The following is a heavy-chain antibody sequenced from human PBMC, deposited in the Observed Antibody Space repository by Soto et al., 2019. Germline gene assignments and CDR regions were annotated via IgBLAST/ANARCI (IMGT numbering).Heavy chain of an antibody. CDR2: IHYSGST. V-gene: IGHV4-31*03. CDR1: GGSISSGGYY. D-gene: IGHD3-10*01. Sequence: QVQLQESGPGLVKPSQTLSLTCIVSGGSISSGGYYWSWIRQHPGKGLEWIGYIHYSGSTNYNPSLQSRVTISVDTSKNQFSLKLSSVTVADTAVYYCARGRGDGYTPGYYFDYWGQGTLVTVSS. J-gene: IGHJ4*02. CDR3: ARGRGDGYTPGYYFDY.